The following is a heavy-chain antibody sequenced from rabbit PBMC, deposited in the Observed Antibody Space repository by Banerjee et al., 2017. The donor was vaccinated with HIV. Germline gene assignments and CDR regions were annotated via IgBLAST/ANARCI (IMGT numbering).Heavy chain of an antibody. CDR1: GFSFSSSYW. V-gene: IGHV1S40*01. Sequence: QSLEESGGDLVKPGASLTLTCTASGFSFSSSYWICWVRQAPGKGLEWIACIYAGSSGSTGYANWAKGRFTISKTSSTTVTLQMTSLTAADTATYFCARYVSAGDYYNLWGQGTLVTVS. CDR3: ARYVSAGDYYNL. CDR2: IYAGSSGST. D-gene: IGHD2-1*01. J-gene: IGHJ4*01.